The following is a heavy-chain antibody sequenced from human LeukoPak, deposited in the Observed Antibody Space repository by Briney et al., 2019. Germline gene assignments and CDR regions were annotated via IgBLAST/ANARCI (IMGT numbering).Heavy chain of an antibody. J-gene: IGHJ4*02. D-gene: IGHD3-10*01. CDR2: IRYEGSSK. CDR1: GFTFSSYG. Sequence: TGGSLRLSCAASGFTFSSYGMHWVRQAPDKGLEWVAFIRYEGSSKYYADSVKGRFTISRDNSKNTLYLQMNSLRAEDTAVYYCAKDYYGSGSYFDYWGQGTLVTVSS. V-gene: IGHV3-30*02. CDR3: AKDYYGSGSYFDY.